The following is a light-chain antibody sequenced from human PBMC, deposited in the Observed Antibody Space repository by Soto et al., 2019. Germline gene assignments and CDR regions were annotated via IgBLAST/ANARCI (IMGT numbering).Light chain of an antibody. CDR3: LQAIQSPFS. CDR2: LGS. Sequence: IVLTQSTLSLPVTPGDPASISCRSSQSLLHRNGYNYVASYLQKPGQSPQLLICLGSNRASGIPDRFSGSGSGTYFTLKISRVVAEDVGVYYCLQAIQSPFSFGGGTKVEVK. J-gene: IGKJ4*01. CDR1: QSLLHRNGYNY. V-gene: IGKV2-28*01.